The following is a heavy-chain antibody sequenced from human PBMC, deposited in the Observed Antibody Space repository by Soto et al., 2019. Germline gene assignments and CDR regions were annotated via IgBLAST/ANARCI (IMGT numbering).Heavy chain of an antibody. CDR1: GYTFTSYS. V-gene: IGHV1-3*01. CDR2: INADNGNT. D-gene: IGHD4-4*01. J-gene: IGHJ2*01. Sequence: ASVKVSCKASGYTFTSYSMHWVRQAPGQRLEWMGWINADNGNTEYSQKFQGRVTITRDTSANTAYMELSSLRYEDTAVFYCARDSTTSSWYFDLWGRGTLVTVSS. CDR3: ARDSTTSSWYFDL.